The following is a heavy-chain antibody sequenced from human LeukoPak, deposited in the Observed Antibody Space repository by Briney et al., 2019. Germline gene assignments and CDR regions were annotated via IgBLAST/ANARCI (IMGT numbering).Heavy chain of an antibody. CDR3: ARGEQLVRSEGYYFDY. D-gene: IGHD6-6*01. J-gene: IGHJ4*02. Sequence: SETLSLTCAVYGGSFSGYYWSWIRQPPGKGLEWIGEINHSGSTNYNPSLKSRVTISVDTSKNQFSLKLSSVTAADTAVYYCARGEQLVRSEGYYFDYWGQGTLVTVSS. CDR2: INHSGST. V-gene: IGHV4-34*01. CDR1: GGSFSGYY.